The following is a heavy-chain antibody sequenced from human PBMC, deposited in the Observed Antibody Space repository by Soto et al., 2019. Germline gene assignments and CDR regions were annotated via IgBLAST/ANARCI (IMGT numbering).Heavy chain of an antibody. D-gene: IGHD3-10*01. CDR3: AKDRSTYYLVPPFDP. V-gene: IGHV3-33*06. J-gene: IGHJ5*02. CDR2: ISDDGGNK. CDR1: GFTFRSYG. Sequence: PGGSLRLSCTASGFTFRSYGMHWVRQAPGKGLEWVSVISDDGGNKYYADSVKGRFTISRDNSKNTLYLQMNSLRAEDTAVYYCAKDRSTYYLVPPFDPWGQGTLVTVSS.